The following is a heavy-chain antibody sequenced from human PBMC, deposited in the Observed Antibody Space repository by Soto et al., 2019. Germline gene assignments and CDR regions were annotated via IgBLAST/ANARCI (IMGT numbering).Heavy chain of an antibody. D-gene: IGHD3-22*01. CDR2: IIPILGIA. J-gene: IGHJ4*02. Sequence: SVKVSCKASGGTFSSYTISWVRQAPGQGLEWMGRIIPILGIANYAQKFQGRVTITADKSTSTAYMELSSLRSEDTAVYYCARGVAVYYYDSSGYYLGFWGQGTLVTVS. CDR3: ARGVAVYYYDSSGYYLGF. CDR1: GGTFSSYT. V-gene: IGHV1-69*02.